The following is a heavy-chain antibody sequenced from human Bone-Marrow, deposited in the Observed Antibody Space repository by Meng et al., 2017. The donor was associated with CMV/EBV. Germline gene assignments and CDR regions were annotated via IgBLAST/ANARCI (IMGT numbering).Heavy chain of an antibody. CDR1: GYTFTAHY. Sequence: ASVKVSCKASGYTFTAHYFHWVRQAPGQGLEWMGWIHPHRGDTNYAQQFQGRVTLTRDTSINTGYMELTRLTSDDTAVYYCARDLGQQLVLYYFDYWGQGTLVTVPS. J-gene: IGHJ4*02. V-gene: IGHV1-2*02. CDR2: IHPHRGDT. D-gene: IGHD1-1*01. CDR3: ARDLGQQLVLYYFDY.